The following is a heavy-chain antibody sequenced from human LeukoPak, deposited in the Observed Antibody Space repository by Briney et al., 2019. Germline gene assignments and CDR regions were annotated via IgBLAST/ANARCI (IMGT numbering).Heavy chain of an antibody. CDR1: GGTSSSYA. J-gene: IGHJ6*03. Sequence: SVKVSCKASGGTSSSYAISWVRQAPGQGLEWMGRIIPIFGTANYAQKFQGRVTITTDESTSTAYMELSSLRSEDTAVYYCARDLYSSGWQNHMDVWGKGTTVTVSS. V-gene: IGHV1-69*05. CDR2: IIPIFGTA. CDR3: ARDLYSSGWQNHMDV. D-gene: IGHD6-25*01.